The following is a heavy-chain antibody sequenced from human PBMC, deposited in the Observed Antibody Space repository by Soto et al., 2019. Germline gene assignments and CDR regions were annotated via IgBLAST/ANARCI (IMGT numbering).Heavy chain of an antibody. V-gene: IGHV1-2*02. CDR3: ARDDFDRSGLYGMGP. J-gene: IGHJ6*02. Sequence: QLLQSGAEVRKPGASVKVSCKASGSTFIDYYMHWVRQAPGHVLEWMGWINPDTDDTHYSQTFQGRLRMTRDTSINTVYMELSRLTSDATAVEYCARDDFDRSGLYGMGPWGQGTTVTVSS. CDR2: INPDTDDT. D-gene: IGHD3-22*01. CDR1: GSTFIDYY.